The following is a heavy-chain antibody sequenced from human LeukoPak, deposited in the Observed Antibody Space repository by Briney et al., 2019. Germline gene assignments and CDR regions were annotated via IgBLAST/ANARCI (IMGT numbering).Heavy chain of an antibody. Sequence: SQTLSLTCTVSGASFTSVNSGDYYCGWVRQSPGKGLAWTGNIFQSEGTYCNPSLTSRVTISADPSKSQFSLKLSSVTAADTAVYYCAIRGPLGGAYFDYWGQGTLVTVSS. J-gene: IGHJ4*02. CDR1: GASFTSVNSGDYY. CDR3: AIRGPLGGAYFDY. D-gene: IGHD3-16*01. V-gene: IGHV4-39*01. CDR2: IFQSEGT.